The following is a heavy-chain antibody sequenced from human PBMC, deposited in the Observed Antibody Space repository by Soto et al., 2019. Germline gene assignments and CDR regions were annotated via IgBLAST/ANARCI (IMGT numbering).Heavy chain of an antibody. J-gene: IGHJ5*02. CDR3: ARTDYGTAYFDP. CDR1: CDSISSGNHY. CDR2: IFYSGTA. Sequence: SETLSLTCTVSCDSISSGNHYWSWIRQPPGKGLEWIGYIFYSGTAYYNPSLKSRLTISVDTSKNQFSLKLSSVTAADTAVYYCARTDYGTAYFDPWGQGSLVTVSS. V-gene: IGHV4-30-4*01. D-gene: IGHD3-10*01.